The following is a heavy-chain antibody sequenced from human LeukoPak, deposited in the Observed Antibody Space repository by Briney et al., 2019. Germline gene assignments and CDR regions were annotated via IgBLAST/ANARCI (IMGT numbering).Heavy chain of an antibody. CDR3: ASGYNSSSKTDY. D-gene: IGHD5-18*01. CDR1: GGSISSGGYY. Sequence: SQTLSLTCTVSGGSISSGGYYWSWIRQPPGKGLEWIGYIYYSGSTNYNPSLKSRVTVSVDTSKNQFSLKLSSVTAADTAVYYCASGYNSSSKTDYWGQGTLVTVS. CDR2: IYYSGST. J-gene: IGHJ4*02. V-gene: IGHV4-61*08.